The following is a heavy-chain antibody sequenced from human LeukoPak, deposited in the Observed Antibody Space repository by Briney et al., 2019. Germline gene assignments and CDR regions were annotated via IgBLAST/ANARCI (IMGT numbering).Heavy chain of an antibody. V-gene: IGHV3-9*01. J-gene: IGHJ3*02. CDR1: GFTFDDYA. Sequence: GGSLRLSCAASGFTFDDYAMHWVRQAPGKGLEWVSGISWNSGSIGYADSVKGRFTISRDNAKNSLYLQMSSLRAEDTALYYCAKDIKRTRLGAFDIWGQGTMATVSS. D-gene: IGHD3-22*01. CDR2: ISWNSGSI. CDR3: AKDIKRTRLGAFDI.